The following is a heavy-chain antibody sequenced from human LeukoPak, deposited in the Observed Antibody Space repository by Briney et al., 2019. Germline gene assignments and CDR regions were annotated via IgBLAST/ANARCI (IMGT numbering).Heavy chain of an antibody. CDR1: GFTFSSYS. D-gene: IGHD4-17*01. CDR2: ISSSSSYI. V-gene: IGHV3-21*01. J-gene: IGHJ4*02. CDR3: ARDQDGDYVFDY. Sequence: GGSLRLSCAASGFTFSSYSMNWVRQAPGKGLEWVSSISSSSSYIYYADSVKGRFTISRDNAKNSLYLQMNSLRAEDTGVYYCARDQDGDYVFDYWGQGTLVTVSS.